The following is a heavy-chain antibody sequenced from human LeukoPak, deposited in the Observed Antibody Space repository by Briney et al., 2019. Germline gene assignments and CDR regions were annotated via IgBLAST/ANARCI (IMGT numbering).Heavy chain of an antibody. J-gene: IGHJ4*02. D-gene: IGHD5-24*01. CDR3: VRGPRDVHGM. V-gene: IGHV1-2*02. Sequence: ASVKVSCKASGYTFTAFYIHWVRQAPGQGLECMGWINPDSGGTNYAQNFQGRVTMSRDTSISTAYMELSSLRYDDTAVYYCVRGPRDVHGMWGQGTLVTVSS. CDR2: INPDSGGT. CDR1: GYTFTAFY.